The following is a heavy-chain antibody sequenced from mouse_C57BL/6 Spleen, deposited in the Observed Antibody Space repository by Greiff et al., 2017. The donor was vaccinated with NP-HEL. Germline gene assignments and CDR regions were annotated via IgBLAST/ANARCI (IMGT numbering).Heavy chain of an antibody. Sequence: DVKLVESGGGLVKPGGSLKLSCAASGFTFSDYGMHWVRQAPEKGLEWVAYISSGSSTIYYADTVKGRFTISRDNAKNTLFLQMTSLRSEDTARYYCARVWDYDDWYFDVWGTGTTVTVSS. V-gene: IGHV5-17*01. CDR3: ARVWDYDDWYFDV. CDR1: GFTFSDYG. CDR2: ISSGSSTI. D-gene: IGHD2-4*01. J-gene: IGHJ1*03.